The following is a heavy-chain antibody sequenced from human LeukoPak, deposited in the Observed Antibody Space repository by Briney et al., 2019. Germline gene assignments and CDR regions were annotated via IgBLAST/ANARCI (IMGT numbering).Heavy chain of an antibody. V-gene: IGHV1-2*02. CDR2: INPNSGGT. D-gene: IGHD3-22*01. J-gene: IGHJ4*02. Sequence: LGASVKVSCKTSGYTFSGYYMHWVRQAPGQGLEWMGWINPNSGGTNYAQNFQGRVTMTRDTSISTAYMEVSRLRSDDTAVYYCAREDSSGYDYWGQGTLVTVSS. CDR1: GYTFSGYY. CDR3: AREDSSGYDY.